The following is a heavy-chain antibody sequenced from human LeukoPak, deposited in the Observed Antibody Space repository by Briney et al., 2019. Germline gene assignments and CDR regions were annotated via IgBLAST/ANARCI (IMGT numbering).Heavy chain of an antibody. Sequence: ASVKVSCKASGYTFTSYAMHWVRQAPGQRLEWMGWINAGNGNTKYSQKFQGRVTITRDTSASTAYMELSSLRSEDTAVYYCARASRATYYDFWSGYFPSYYYYGTDVWGQGTTVTVSS. CDR2: INAGNGNT. J-gene: IGHJ6*02. CDR3: ARASRATYYDFWSGYFPSYYYYGTDV. CDR1: GYTFTSYA. D-gene: IGHD3-3*01. V-gene: IGHV1-3*01.